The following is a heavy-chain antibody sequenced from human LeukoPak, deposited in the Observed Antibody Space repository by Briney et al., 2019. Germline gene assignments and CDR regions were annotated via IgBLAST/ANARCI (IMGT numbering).Heavy chain of an antibody. Sequence: GGSLRLSCAASGFTVSSNYMSWVRQAPGKGLKWVSVIYSGGSTYYADSVKGRFTISRDNSKNTLYLQMNSLRAEDTAVYSCAAGYQSIAAAAFYWGQGTLLTVSS. CDR1: GFTVSSNY. D-gene: IGHD6-13*01. J-gene: IGHJ4*02. V-gene: IGHV3-53*01. CDR3: AAGYQSIAAAAFY. CDR2: IYSGGST.